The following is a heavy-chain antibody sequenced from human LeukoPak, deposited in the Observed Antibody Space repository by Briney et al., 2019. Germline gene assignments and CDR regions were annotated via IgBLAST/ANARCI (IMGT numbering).Heavy chain of an antibody. Sequence: SQTLSLTCAISGDSVSSNSAAWTWIRQSPSRGLEWLGRTYYRSKWYNDYAVSVKSLITINPDTSKNQFSLQLNSVTPEDTAVYYCARVGEQWLVFFDYWGQGTLVTVSS. CDR3: ARVGEQWLVFFDY. J-gene: IGHJ4*02. D-gene: IGHD6-19*01. CDR1: GDSVSSNSAA. V-gene: IGHV6-1*01. CDR2: TYYRSKWYN.